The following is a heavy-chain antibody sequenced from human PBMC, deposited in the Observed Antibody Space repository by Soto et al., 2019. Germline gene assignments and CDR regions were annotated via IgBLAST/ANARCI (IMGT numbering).Heavy chain of an antibody. CDR3: ARLHCSGGSCYLTYFDY. Sequence: GESLKISCKGSGYTFTNSWVGWVRQMPGKGLEWMGLINPGDSETRYSPSFQGQVTISVDKSISTAYLQWSSLKASDTAMYYCARLHCSGGSCYLTYFDYWGQGTLVTVSS. V-gene: IGHV5-51*01. CDR2: INPGDSET. CDR1: GYTFTNSW. D-gene: IGHD2-15*01. J-gene: IGHJ4*02.